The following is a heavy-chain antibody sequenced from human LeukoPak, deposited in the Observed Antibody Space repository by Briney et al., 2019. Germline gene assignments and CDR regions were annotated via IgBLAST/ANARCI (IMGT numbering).Heavy chain of an antibody. V-gene: IGHV4-4*09. CDR2: IYLGVST. CDR1: GDSLGTYY. J-gene: IGHJ6*04. D-gene: IGHD2-2*01. CDR3: ARWALKGYYADV. Sequence: SETLSLTCTISGDSLGTYYWTWIRQPPGKGLEWIGYIYLGVSTNYNPSLKSRVTLSVDTSKNQFSLRLNSLTAADTATYDCARWALKGYYADVWGTGTTVIVSS.